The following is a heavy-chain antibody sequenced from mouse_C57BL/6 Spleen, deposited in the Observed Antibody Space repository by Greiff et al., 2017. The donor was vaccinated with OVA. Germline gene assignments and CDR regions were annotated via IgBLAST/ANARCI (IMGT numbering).Heavy chain of an antibody. CDR1: GFNIKDDY. CDR3: TKPPEGYYAMDY. J-gene: IGHJ4*01. D-gene: IGHD6-1*01. Sequence: VQLQQSGAELVRPGASVKLSCTASGFNIKDDYMHWVKQRPEQGLEWIGWIDPENGDTEYASKFQGKATITADTSSNTAYLQLSSLTSEDTAVCYCTKPPEGYYAMDYWGQGTSVTVSS. V-gene: IGHV14-4*01. CDR2: IDPENGDT.